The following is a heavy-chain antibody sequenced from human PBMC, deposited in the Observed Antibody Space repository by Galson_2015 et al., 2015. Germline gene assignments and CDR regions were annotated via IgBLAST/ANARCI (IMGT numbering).Heavy chain of an antibody. D-gene: IGHD6-13*01. V-gene: IGHV3-7*05. CDR2: IKQDGSEK. CDR1: GFTFSSYW. CDR3: IRQLVSSSYVMDV. J-gene: IGHJ6*02. Sequence: SLRLSCAASGFTFSSYWMSWVRQAPGKGLEWVANIKQDGSEKYYVDSVKGRFTISRDNAKNSLYLQMNSLRAEDTAVYYCIRQLVSSSYVMDVWGQWTTVAVSS.